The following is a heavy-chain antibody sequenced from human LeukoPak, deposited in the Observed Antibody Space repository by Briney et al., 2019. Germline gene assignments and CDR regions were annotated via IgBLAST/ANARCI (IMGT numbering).Heavy chain of an antibody. CDR1: GGSISSYY. V-gene: IGHV4-59*12. CDR2: IYYSGST. J-gene: IGHJ3*02. CDR3: ARGLRDYDFWSGYYTDAFDI. D-gene: IGHD3-3*01. Sequence: SETLSLTCTVSGGSISSYYWGWIRQPPGKGLEWIGYIYYSGSTNYNPSLKSRVTISVDTSKNQFSLKLSSVTAADTAVYYCARGLRDYDFWSGYYTDAFDIWGQGTMVTVSS.